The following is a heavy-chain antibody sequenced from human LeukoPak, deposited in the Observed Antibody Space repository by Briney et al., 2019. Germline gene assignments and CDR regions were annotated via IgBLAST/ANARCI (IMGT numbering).Heavy chain of an antibody. CDR3: ARVDYFDKWLWAQPPRSFDP. CDR2: ISGSGGST. J-gene: IGHJ5*02. V-gene: IGHV3-23*01. D-gene: IGHD3-9*01. CDR1: GFTFSSYA. Sequence: GGSLRLSCAASGFTFSSYAMSWVRQAPGKGLEWVSAISGSGGSTYYADSVKGRFTISRDNSKNTLYLQMNSLRAEDTAVYFCARVDYFDKWLWAQPPRSFDPWGQGTLVTVSS.